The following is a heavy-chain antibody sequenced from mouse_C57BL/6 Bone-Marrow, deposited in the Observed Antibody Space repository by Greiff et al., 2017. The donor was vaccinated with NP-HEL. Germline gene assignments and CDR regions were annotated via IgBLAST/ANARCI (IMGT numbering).Heavy chain of an antibody. CDR3: TSYSNSWFAY. Sequence: EVKVEESGEGLVKPGGSLKLSCAASGFTFSSYAMSWVRQTPEKRLEWVAYISSGGDYIYYADTVKGRFTISRDNARNTLYLQMSSLKSEDTAMYYCTSYSNSWFAYWGQGTLVTVSA. CDR2: ISSGGDYI. J-gene: IGHJ3*01. CDR1: GFTFSSYA. V-gene: IGHV5-9-1*02. D-gene: IGHD2-5*01.